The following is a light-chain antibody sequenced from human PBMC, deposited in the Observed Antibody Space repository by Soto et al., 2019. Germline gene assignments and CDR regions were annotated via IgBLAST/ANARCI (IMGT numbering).Light chain of an antibody. CDR3: ASCDDSLNGVV. CDR2: NND. V-gene: IGLV1-44*01. CDR1: SSSIGSNT. Sequence: QSVLTQPPSASGTPGQRVTISCSGSSSSIGSNTVNWYQQLPGTAPKLLIYNNDQRPSGVPDRFSGSKSGTSASLAISGLQSEDEADYYCASCDDSLNGVVFGGGTKVTVL. J-gene: IGLJ2*01.